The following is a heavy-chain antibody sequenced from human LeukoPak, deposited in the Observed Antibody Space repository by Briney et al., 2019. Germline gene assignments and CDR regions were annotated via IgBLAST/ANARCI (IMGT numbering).Heavy chain of an antibody. CDR1: GGSFSGYY. Sequence: SETLSLTCAVYGGSFSGYYWSWIRQPPGKGLEWIGEINHSGSTNYNPSLKSRVTISVDTSKNQFSLKLSSVTAADTAVYYCARKGAAARPPHHRRTIFDYWGQGTLVTVSS. D-gene: IGHD6-13*01. J-gene: IGHJ4*02. CDR2: INHSGST. V-gene: IGHV4-34*01. CDR3: ARKGAAARPPHHRRTIFDY.